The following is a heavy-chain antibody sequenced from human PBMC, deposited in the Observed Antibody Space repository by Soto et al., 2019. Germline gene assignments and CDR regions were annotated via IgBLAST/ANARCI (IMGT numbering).Heavy chain of an antibody. CDR2: IYYSGST. D-gene: IGHD6-19*01. CDR3: ARNLAVAGPYYFDY. J-gene: IGHJ4*02. Sequence: PSETLSLTCTVSGGSISSYYWSWIRQPPGKGLEWIGYIYYSGSTNYNPSLKSRVTISVDTSKNQFSLKLSSVTAADTAVYYCARNLAVAGPYYFDYWGQGTLVTVSS. V-gene: IGHV4-59*01. CDR1: GGSISSYY.